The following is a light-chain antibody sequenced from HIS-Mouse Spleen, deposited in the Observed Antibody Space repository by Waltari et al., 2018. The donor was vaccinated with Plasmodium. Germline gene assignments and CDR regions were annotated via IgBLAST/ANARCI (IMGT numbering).Light chain of an antibody. CDR2: WAS. CDR3: QQYYSTPYT. CDR1: QSVLYSSNNKNY. Sequence: DIVMTPSQPSLPRPVDERTTISSKSSQSVLYSSNNKNYLAWYQQKPGQPPKLLIYWASTRESGVPDRFSGSGSGTDFTLTISSLQAEDVAVYYCQQYYSTPYTFGQGTKLEIK. J-gene: IGKJ2*01. V-gene: IGKV4-1*01.